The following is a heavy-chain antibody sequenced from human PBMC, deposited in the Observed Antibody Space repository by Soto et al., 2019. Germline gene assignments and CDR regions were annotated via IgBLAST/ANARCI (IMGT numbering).Heavy chain of an antibody. J-gene: IGHJ4*02. CDR1: GDSISTACYY. V-gene: IGHV4-30-4*01. D-gene: IGHD3-22*01. CDR2: IYYSGTI. Sequence: PSETLSLTCTVAGDSISTACYYWSWIRKPPGKGLEWVGYIYYSGTIYYNPSLKGRLTISVDTPKNQFSLKLSSVTAADTAVYYCARVTRYYYDSSGHLFDYWGQGSLVTVSS. CDR3: ARVTRYYYDSSGHLFDY.